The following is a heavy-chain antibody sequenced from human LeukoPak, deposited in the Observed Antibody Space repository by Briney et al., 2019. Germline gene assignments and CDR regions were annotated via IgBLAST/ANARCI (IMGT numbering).Heavy chain of an antibody. CDR3: ARGVVVVVAATYNWFDP. CDR1: GFTFSRHG. V-gene: IGHV3-30*02. Sequence: GGSLRLSCAASGFTFSRHGMHWVRQAPGKGLEWVAFIRYDGSEKYYADSVKGRFTISRDNSENTLYLQMNSLRPEDTAVYYCARGVVVVVAATYNWFDPWGQGTLVTVSS. CDR2: IRYDGSEK. D-gene: IGHD2-15*01. J-gene: IGHJ5*02.